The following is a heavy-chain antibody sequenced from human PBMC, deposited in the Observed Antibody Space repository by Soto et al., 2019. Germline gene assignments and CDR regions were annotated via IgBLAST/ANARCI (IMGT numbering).Heavy chain of an antibody. V-gene: IGHV3-33*01. CDR3: ARVGRDGHGMDV. Sequence: QVQLVESGGGVVQPGRSLRLSCAASGFIFSSFGMNWVRQAPGKGLEWVAVIWYDGSNKYYADSVKGRFTISRDNSKNTLYLQMNSLRAEDTAVYYCARVGRDGHGMDVWGQGTTVTGSS. CDR1: GFIFSSFG. D-gene: IGHD4-17*01. J-gene: IGHJ6*01. CDR2: IWYDGSNK.